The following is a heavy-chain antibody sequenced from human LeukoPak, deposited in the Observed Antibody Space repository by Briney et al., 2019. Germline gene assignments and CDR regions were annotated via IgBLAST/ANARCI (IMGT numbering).Heavy chain of an antibody. V-gene: IGHV4-59*08. J-gene: IGHJ4*02. CDR1: GGSISSYY. Sequence: TSETLSLTCTVSGGSISSYYWSWIRQPPGKGLEGIGDIYYSGSTNYHPSLKSRVTISVDTSKNQFSLKLSSVTAADTAVYYCATSIAVAGGWYFDYWGQGTLVTVSS. CDR3: ATSIAVAGGWYFDY. D-gene: IGHD6-19*01. CDR2: IYYSGST.